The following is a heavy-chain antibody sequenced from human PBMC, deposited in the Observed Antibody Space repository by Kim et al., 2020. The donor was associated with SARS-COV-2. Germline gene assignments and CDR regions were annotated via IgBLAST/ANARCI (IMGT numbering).Heavy chain of an antibody. V-gene: IGHV4-61*01. CDR3: ARGGMEDYGGKRFDY. J-gene: IGHJ4*02. Sequence: SETLSLTCTVSGGSVSSGSYYWSWIRQPPGKGLEWIGYIYYSGSTNYNPSLKSRVTISVDTSKNQFSLKLSSVTAADTAVYYCARGGMEDYGGKRFDYWGQGTLVTVSS. CDR1: GGSVSSGSYY. CDR2: IYYSGST. D-gene: IGHD4-17*01.